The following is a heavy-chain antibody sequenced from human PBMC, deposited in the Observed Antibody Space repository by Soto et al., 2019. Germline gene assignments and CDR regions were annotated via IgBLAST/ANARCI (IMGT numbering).Heavy chain of an antibody. CDR1: GGSISSYY. CDR3: ARLSCSGGSCCSVWYYYYYMDV. Sequence: QVQLQESGPGLVKPSETLSLTCTVSGGSISSYYWSWIRQPPGKGLEWIGYIYYSGSTNYNPSLKSRVTISVETSKNLFSLKLSSVTAADTAVYYCARLSCSGGSCCSVWYYYYYMDVWGKGTTVTVSS. V-gene: IGHV4-59*08. D-gene: IGHD2-15*01. CDR2: IYYSGST. J-gene: IGHJ6*03.